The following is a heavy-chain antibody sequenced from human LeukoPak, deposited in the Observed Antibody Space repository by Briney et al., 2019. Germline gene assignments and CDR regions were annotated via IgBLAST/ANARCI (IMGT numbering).Heavy chain of an antibody. CDR2: IIPIFGTA. J-gene: IGHJ4*02. V-gene: IGHV1-69*13. CDR3: ARLGVYYDSSGYYDY. Sequence: GASVKVSCKASGYTFTSYGISWVRQAPGQGLEWMGGIIPIFGTANYAQKFQGRVTITADESTSTAYMELSSLRSEDTAVYYCARLGVYYDSSGYYDYWGQGTLVTVSS. D-gene: IGHD3-22*01. CDR1: GYTFTSYG.